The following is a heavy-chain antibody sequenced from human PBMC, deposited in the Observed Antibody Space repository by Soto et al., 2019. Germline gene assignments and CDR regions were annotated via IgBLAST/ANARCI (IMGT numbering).Heavy chain of an antibody. CDR1: GASVTSGRYY. D-gene: IGHD6-13*01. CDR2: IFYRTS. CDR3: AKTYASTWFYYFDS. J-gene: IGHJ4*02. V-gene: IGHV4-61*01. Sequence: QLQESGPGLVKPSETLSLTCSVSGASVTSGRYYWSWIRQSPGKGLEWIGDIFYRTSSYNPSLERRVTMSLDTSNNQISLKLTSVTAADTAVYFCAKTYASTWFYYFDSWGQGTLAAVSS.